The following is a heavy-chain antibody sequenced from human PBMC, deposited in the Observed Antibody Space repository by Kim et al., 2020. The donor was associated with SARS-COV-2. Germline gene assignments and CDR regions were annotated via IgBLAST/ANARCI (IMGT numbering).Heavy chain of an antibody. J-gene: IGHJ4*02. D-gene: IGHD3-10*01. CDR3: STGITRVRGIIDGYFDY. CDR2: IKSKTDGGTT. CDR1: GFTFSNAW. V-gene: IGHV3-15*01. Sequence: GGSLRLSCAASGFTFSNAWMSWVRQAPRKGLEWVGRIKSKTDGGTTDYAAPVKGRFTISRDDSKNTLYLQMNSLKTEDTAVYYCSTGITRVRGIIDGYFDYWGQGTLVNVSS.